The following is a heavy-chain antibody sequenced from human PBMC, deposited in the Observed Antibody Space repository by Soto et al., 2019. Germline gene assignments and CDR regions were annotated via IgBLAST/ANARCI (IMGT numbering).Heavy chain of an antibody. CDR3: ARVVGYAPL. CDR2: ISGGGATI. Sequence: LGGSLRLSCAGSGFTFSTYEMNWVRQAPGKGLEWVSYISGGGATIYYAASVKGRFTISRDNAKNSLFLQMNSLRAEDTAVYYCARVVGYAPLWGQGTLVTVSS. V-gene: IGHV3-48*03. J-gene: IGHJ4*02. D-gene: IGHD2-15*01. CDR1: GFTFSTYE.